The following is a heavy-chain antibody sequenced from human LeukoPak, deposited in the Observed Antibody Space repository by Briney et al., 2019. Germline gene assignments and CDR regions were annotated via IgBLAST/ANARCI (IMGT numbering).Heavy chain of an antibody. CDR1: GFTFSTSA. J-gene: IGHJ4*02. CDR3: ARDPERYLRTGHYDY. V-gene: IGHV3-21*01. D-gene: IGHD3-10*02. CDR2: IDYDGSHI. Sequence: GGSLRLSCAGSGFTFSTSAMNWVRQVPGKGLEWVSSIDYDGSHIYYSASVKGRFSISRDNARDSVYLLMDSLRTEDTAVYYCARDPERYLRTGHYDYWGQGTLVIVSS.